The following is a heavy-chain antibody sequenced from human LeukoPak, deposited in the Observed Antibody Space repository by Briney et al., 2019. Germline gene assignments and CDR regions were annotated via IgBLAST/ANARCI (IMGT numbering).Heavy chain of an antibody. D-gene: IGHD3-10*01. V-gene: IGHV3-30*03. CDR3: ARAALSLITLVRGVITTGAFDI. Sequence: PGGSLRLSCAASGFTFSSYGMHWVRQAPGKGLEWVAVISYDGSNKYYADSVKGRFTISRDNSKNTLYLQMDSLRAEDTAVYYCARAALSLITLVRGVITTGAFDIWGQGTMVTVSS. J-gene: IGHJ3*02. CDR2: ISYDGSNK. CDR1: GFTFSSYG.